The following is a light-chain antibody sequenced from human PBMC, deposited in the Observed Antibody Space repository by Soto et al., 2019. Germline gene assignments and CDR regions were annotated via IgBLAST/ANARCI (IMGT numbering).Light chain of an antibody. J-gene: IGLJ1*01. Sequence: QSVLTQPASVSGSPGQSITISCTGTSSDVGNYKYVSWYQQHPGKAPKLMIYEVSNRPSGVSNRFSGSKSGNTASLTISGLQAEDETDYYCSSYAGSSTDVFGTGTKVNV. CDR3: SSYAGSSTDV. CDR2: EVS. V-gene: IGLV2-14*01. CDR1: SSDVGNYKY.